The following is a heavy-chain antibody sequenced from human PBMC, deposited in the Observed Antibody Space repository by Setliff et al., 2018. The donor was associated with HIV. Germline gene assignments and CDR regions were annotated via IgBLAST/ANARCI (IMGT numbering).Heavy chain of an antibody. Sequence: ASVKVSCKASGYTLTTYGISWVRQAPGQGLQWMGWLNTETGNSMYAQGFTGRFVFSLDTSVSTAFLQINSLKAEDTAMYYCARVGSHWSTFDYWGQGALVTSPQ. J-gene: IGHJ4*02. CDR3: ARVGSHWSTFDY. CDR2: LNTETGNS. V-gene: IGHV7-4-1*02. D-gene: IGHD6-13*01. CDR1: GYTLTTYG.